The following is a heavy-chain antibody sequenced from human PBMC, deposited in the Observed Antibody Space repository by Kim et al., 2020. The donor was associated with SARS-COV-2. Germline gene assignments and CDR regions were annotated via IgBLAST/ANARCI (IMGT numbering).Heavy chain of an antibody. D-gene: IGHD6-6*01. V-gene: IGHV3-21*01. CDR2: ISSSSSYI. CDR3: ARDQGSQLPVRWLTRPENWFDP. Sequence: GGSLRLSCAASGFTFSSYSMNWVRQAPGKGLEWVSSISSSSSYIYYADSVKGRFTISRDNAKNSLYLQMNSLRAEDTAVYYCARDQGSQLPVRWLTRPENWFDPWGQGTLVTVSS. J-gene: IGHJ5*02. CDR1: GFTFSSYS.